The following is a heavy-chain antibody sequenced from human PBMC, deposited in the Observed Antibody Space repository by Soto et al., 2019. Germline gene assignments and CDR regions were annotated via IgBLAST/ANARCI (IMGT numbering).Heavy chain of an antibody. CDR2: ISSSSSTI. V-gene: IGHV3-48*02. CDR3: AMLSHVTMIGVPLVSDAFDI. D-gene: IGHD3-22*01. J-gene: IGHJ3*02. CDR1: GFTSSSYS. Sequence: GGSLRLSCAASGFTSSSYSMNWVRQAPGKGLEWVSYISSSSSTIYYADSVKGRFTISRDNAKNSLYLQMNSLRDEDTAVYYCAMLSHVTMIGVPLVSDAFDICGQGSLVTVSS.